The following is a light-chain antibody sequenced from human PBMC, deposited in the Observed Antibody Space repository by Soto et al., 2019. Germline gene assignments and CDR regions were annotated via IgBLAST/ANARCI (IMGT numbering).Light chain of an antibody. V-gene: IGKV3-11*01. CDR1: QSVRSY. Sequence: EIVLTQSPATLSLSPGESVTLSCRASQSVRSYLAWYQQKPGQAPRLLIYGASSRATGVPARFSGSGSGTDFTLTISSLEPEDFAIYYCQQRSDWPPLTFGGGTKVEIK. J-gene: IGKJ4*01. CDR3: QQRSDWPPLT. CDR2: GAS.